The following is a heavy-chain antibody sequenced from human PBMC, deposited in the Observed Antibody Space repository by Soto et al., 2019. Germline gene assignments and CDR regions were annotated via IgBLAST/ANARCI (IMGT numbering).Heavy chain of an antibody. CDR1: GGTFSSYA. V-gene: IGHV1-69*01. Sequence: QVQLVQSGAEVKKPGSSVKVSCKASGGTFSSYAISWVRQAPGQGLEWMGGIIPIFGTAHYAQKFQGRVTIAADESTSAAYMELTSLRSEDTAVYYCARVGGSSRSLGHFGYWGQGTLVTVAA. J-gene: IGHJ4*02. CDR3: ARVGGSSRSLGHFGY. CDR2: IIPIFGTA. D-gene: IGHD6-13*01.